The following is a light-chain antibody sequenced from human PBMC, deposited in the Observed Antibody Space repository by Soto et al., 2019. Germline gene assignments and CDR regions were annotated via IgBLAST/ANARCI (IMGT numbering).Light chain of an antibody. J-gene: IGLJ3*02. V-gene: IGLV4-69*01. CDR3: QTWGTVIQV. CDR2: LNSDGSH. CDR1: SGHSSYA. Sequence: QLVLTQSPSASASLGASVKLTCTLSSGHSSYAIAWQQQQPEKGPRYLMKLNSDGSHSKGDEIPDRFSGSSSGAERYLTISSLQAEDEADYHCQTWGTVIQVFGGGTKLTVL.